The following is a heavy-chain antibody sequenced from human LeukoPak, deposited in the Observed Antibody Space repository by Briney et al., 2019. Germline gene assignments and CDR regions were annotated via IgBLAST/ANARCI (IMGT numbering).Heavy chain of an antibody. CDR1: GVTFYNYV. D-gene: IGHD3-3*01. J-gene: IGHJ4*02. V-gene: IGHV3-9*03. CDR2: INWSNSSI. Sequence: PGGSLRLSCAASGVTFYNYVMHWVRQAPGKGLEWGSGINWSNSSIGYADSVKGRFTISRDNSKNTLYLQMGSLRAEDMAVYYCARGDPYYDFWSGYYQAAFDYWGQGTLVTVSS. CDR3: ARGDPYYDFWSGYYQAAFDY.